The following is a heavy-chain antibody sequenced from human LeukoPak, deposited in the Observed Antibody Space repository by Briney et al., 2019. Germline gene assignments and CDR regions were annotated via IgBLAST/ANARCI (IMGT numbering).Heavy chain of an antibody. V-gene: IGHV4-39*07. Sequence: PSEALSLTCTVSGGSISSSSYYWGWIRQPPGKGLEWIGSIYYSGSTYYNPSLKSRVTISVNTSKNQFSLKLSSVTAADTAVYYCARDSTMVRGVFYYWGQGTLVAVSS. CDR1: GGSISSSSYY. J-gene: IGHJ4*02. CDR3: ARDSTMVRGVFYY. D-gene: IGHD3-10*01. CDR2: IYYSGST.